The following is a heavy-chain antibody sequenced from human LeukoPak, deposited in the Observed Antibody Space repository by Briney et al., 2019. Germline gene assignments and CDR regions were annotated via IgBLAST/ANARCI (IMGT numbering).Heavy chain of an antibody. J-gene: IGHJ3*02. CDR1: GFTFSSYG. V-gene: IGHV3-30*02. CDR2: IRYDGSNK. D-gene: IGHD3-10*01. Sequence: GGSLRLSCAASGFTFSSYGMHWVRQAPGKGLEWVAFIRYDGSNKYYADSVKGRFTISRDNSKNTLYLQMNSLRAEDTAVYYCAKECRVSMVRGRSFAFDIWGQGTMVTVSS. CDR3: AKECRVSMVRGRSFAFDI.